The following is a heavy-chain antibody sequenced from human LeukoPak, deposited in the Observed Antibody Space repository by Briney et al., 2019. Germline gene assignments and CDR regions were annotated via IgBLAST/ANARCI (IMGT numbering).Heavy chain of an antibody. CDR1: GGSISSYY. CDR3: ARLGLAYYMDV. V-gene: IGHV4-59*01. CDR2: IYYSGST. Sequence: SETLSLTCTVSGGSISSYYWSWIRQPPGKGLEWIGYIYYSGSTNYNPSLKSRVTISVDTSKNQFSLKLSSVTAADTAVYYCARLGLAYYMDVWGKGTTVTVSS. J-gene: IGHJ6*03. D-gene: IGHD7-27*01.